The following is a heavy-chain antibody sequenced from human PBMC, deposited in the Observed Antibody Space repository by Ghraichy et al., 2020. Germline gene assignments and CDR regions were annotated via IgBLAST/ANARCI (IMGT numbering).Heavy chain of an antibody. V-gene: IGHV1-18*01. CDR1: GYTFTSYG. J-gene: IGHJ4*02. D-gene: IGHD3-16*02. Sequence: VKVSCKASGYTFTSYGISWVRQAPGPGLEWMGWISAYNGNTNYAQKLQGRVTMTTDTSTSTAYMELRSLRSDDTAVYYCARDLKADYVWGSYRYSGVYYFDYWGQGTLVTVSS. CDR3: ARDLKADYVWGSYRYSGVYYFDY. CDR2: ISAYNGNT.